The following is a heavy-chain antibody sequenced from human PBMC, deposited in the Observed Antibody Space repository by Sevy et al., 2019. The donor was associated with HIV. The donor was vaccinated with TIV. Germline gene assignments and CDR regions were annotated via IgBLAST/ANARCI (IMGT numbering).Heavy chain of an antibody. J-gene: IGHJ4*02. CDR2: IWYNGTNI. D-gene: IGHD1-26*01. CDR1: GFDFNIYG. V-gene: IGHV3-30*02. Sequence: GGSLRLSCVASGFDFNIYGMHWVRQAPGKGLEWVAFIWYNGTNINYAESVKGRFTISRDNSNNTVFLQMKSLRRDDTAIYYCARDPRIAGTTCSRDYWGQGTMVTVSS. CDR3: ARDPRIAGTTCSRDY.